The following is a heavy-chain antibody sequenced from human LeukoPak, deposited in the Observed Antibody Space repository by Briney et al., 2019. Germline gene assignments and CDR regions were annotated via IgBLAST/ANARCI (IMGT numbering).Heavy chain of an antibody. CDR2: INSTGGNT. V-gene: IGHV3-23*01. Sequence: PGGSLRLSCAASGFTFSDYAMSWVRQAPGKGLEWVSIINSTGGNTYYADSVKGRFTISRDNSKNTLYLQMNSLRDEDTAVYYCAKDMTVPATNDWGQGTLVTVSS. CDR1: GFTFSDYA. CDR3: AKDMTVPATND. J-gene: IGHJ4*02. D-gene: IGHD6-19*01.